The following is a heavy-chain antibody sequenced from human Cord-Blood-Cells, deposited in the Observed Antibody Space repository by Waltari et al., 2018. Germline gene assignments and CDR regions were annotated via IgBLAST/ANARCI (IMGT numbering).Heavy chain of an antibody. V-gene: IGHV6-1*01. D-gene: IGHD2-2*02. CDR1: GDSVSTNSAA. CDR2: TYYRSKWYN. CDR3: AREYGGYCSSTSCYMSFDY. J-gene: IGHJ4*02. Sequence: QVQLQQSGPGLVKPSQTLSLTCAIPGDSVSTNSAALNWIRQSPSIGLAWLGRTYYRSKWYNDYAVSVKSRITINPDTSKNQFSLQLNSVTPEDTAVYYCAREYGGYCSSTSCYMSFDYWGQGTLVTVSS.